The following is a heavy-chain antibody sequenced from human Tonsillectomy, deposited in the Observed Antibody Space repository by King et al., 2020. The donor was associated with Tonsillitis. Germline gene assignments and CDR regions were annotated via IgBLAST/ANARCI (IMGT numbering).Heavy chain of an antibody. V-gene: IGHV4-39*01. Sequence: LQLQESGPGLVKPSETLSLTCTVSGGSISSSSYYWGWIRQPPGKGLEWIGSIYYSGRTYYNPSLKSRVTISVDTSKNQFSLKLSSVTAADTAVYYCARQGEVLRLLEWLSFGDNFDYWGQGTLVTVSS. CDR3: ARQGEVLRLLEWLSFGDNFDY. CDR1: GGSISSSSYY. J-gene: IGHJ4*02. D-gene: IGHD3-3*01. CDR2: IYYSGRT.